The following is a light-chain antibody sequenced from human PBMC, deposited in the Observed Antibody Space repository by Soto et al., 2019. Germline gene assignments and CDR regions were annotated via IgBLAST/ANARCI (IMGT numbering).Light chain of an antibody. CDR1: QSVSSSY. V-gene: IGKV3-20*01. CDR3: HQYYSSPTWT. J-gene: IGKJ1*01. Sequence: EIVLTQSPGTLSLSPGERATLSCRASQSVSSSYLAWYQQKPGQAPRLLIYGASSRATGIPDRFSGSGSWTNFSLTISRLEPEDFAVYYCHQYYSSPTWTFGQGTKVEIK. CDR2: GAS.